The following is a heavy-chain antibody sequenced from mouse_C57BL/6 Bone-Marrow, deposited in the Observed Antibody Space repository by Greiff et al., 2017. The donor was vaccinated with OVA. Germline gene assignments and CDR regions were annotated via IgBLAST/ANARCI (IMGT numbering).Heavy chain of an antibody. CDR3: ARRLFITTAPLDY. J-gene: IGHJ2*01. V-gene: IGHV1-22*01. Sequence: VQLKESGPELVKPGASVKMSCKASGYTFTDYNMHWVKQSHGKSLEWIGYINPNNGGTSYNQKFKGKATLTVNKSSSTAYMELRSLTSEDSAVYYCARRLFITTAPLDYWGQGTTLTVSS. CDR1: GYTFTDYN. D-gene: IGHD1-1*01. CDR2: INPNNGGT.